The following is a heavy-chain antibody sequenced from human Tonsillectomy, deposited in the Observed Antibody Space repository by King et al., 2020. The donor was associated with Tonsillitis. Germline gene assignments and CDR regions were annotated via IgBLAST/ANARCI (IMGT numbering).Heavy chain of an antibody. CDR3: AKDDRYNSSWYYFDY. CDR1: GFTFSSYG. V-gene: IGHV3-30*18. CDR2: ISYDGSNK. J-gene: IGHJ4*02. Sequence: VQLVESGGGVVQPGRSLRLSCAASGFTFSSYGMHWVRQAPGKGLEWVAVISYDGSNKYYADSVKGRFTISRDNSKNTLYLQMNSLRAEDTAVYYCAKDDRYNSSWYYFDYWGQGTLVTVSS. D-gene: IGHD6-13*01.